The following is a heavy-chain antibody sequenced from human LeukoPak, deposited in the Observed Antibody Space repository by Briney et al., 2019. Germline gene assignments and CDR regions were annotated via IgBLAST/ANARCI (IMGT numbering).Heavy chain of an antibody. CDR3: ARQPAANNWFDP. J-gene: IGHJ5*02. CDR1: GGSISSSSYY. Sequence: SETLSLTCTVSGGSISSSSYYWGWIRQPPGKGLEWIGSIYYSGSTYYNPSLKSRVTISVDTSKNQFSLKLSSVTAADTAVYYCARQPAANNWFDPWGQGTLVTVPS. D-gene: IGHD2-2*01. V-gene: IGHV4-39*01. CDR2: IYYSGST.